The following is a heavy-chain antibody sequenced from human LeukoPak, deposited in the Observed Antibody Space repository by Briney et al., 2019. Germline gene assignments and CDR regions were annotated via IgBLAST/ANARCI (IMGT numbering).Heavy chain of an antibody. CDR2: INHSGST. Sequence: SETLSLTCAVYGGTFSGYYWSWIRQPPGKGLEWIGEINHSGSTNYNPSLKSRVTISVDTSKNQFSLKLSSVTAADTAVYYCARGGTSGVVYYYYMDVWGKGTTVTVSS. J-gene: IGHJ6*03. D-gene: IGHD3-10*01. CDR1: GGTFSGYY. CDR3: ARGGTSGVVYYYYMDV. V-gene: IGHV4-34*01.